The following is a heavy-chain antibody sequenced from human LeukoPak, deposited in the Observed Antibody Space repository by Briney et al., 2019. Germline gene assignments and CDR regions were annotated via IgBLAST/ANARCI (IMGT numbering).Heavy chain of an antibody. Sequence: GGSLRLSCAASGFIFNNYWMHWVRQAPGKGLVWVSRVDSDGSSTSYADSVKGRFTVSRDNAKNTVFLQMNSLRAEDTAVYYCVRDRIGFDHWGQGTLVTVSS. D-gene: IGHD3-16*02. CDR1: GFIFNNYW. CDR3: VRDRIGFDH. CDR2: VDSDGSST. V-gene: IGHV3-74*01. J-gene: IGHJ5*02.